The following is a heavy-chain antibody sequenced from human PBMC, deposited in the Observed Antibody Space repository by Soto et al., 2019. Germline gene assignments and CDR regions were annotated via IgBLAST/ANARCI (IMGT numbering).Heavy chain of an antibody. D-gene: IGHD3-10*01. Sequence: SETLSLTCSVSGGSMSEYFWSWIRQSPERGLEWIGYVYYLGSTDYNPSLKSRVTISVDMSKRQFSLRLSSVTAADAAIYYCARDGYDGSGSPYPAYWGPGTQVTVSS. V-gene: IGHV4-59*01. CDR3: ARDGYDGSGSPYPAY. CDR2: VYYLGST. J-gene: IGHJ4*02. CDR1: GGSMSEYF.